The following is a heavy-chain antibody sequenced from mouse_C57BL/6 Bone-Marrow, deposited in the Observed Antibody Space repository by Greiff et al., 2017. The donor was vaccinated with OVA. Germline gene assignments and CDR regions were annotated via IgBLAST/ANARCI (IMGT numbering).Heavy chain of an antibody. J-gene: IGHJ4*01. V-gene: IGHV1-82*01. CDR2: LYPGDGDT. CDR3: ARTYYYGIAMDY. D-gene: IGHD1-1*01. CDR1: GYAFSSSW. Sequence: VQLQQSGPELVKPGASVKISCKASGYAFSSSWMNWVKQRPGKGLEWIGRLYPGDGDTNYNGKFKGQATLTADKSSSTAYMQLSSLTSEDSAVYLCARTYYYGIAMDYWGQGTSVTVSS.